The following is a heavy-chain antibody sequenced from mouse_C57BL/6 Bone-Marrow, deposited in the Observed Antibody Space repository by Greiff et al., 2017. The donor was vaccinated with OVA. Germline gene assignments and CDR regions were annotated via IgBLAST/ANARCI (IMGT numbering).Heavy chain of an antibody. V-gene: IGHV1-7*01. CDR2: ITPTSGYT. J-gene: IGHJ2*01. CDR1: GYTFTTYW. CDR3: TRDRIDY. Sequence: VKLMESGAELAKPGASVKMSCKASGYTFTTYWMHWVKQRPGQGLEWIGYITPTSGYTDYNEKFKDRATLSADKSSSTAYMQLSSLTSEDSAVYYCTRDRIDYWGQGTTLTVSS.